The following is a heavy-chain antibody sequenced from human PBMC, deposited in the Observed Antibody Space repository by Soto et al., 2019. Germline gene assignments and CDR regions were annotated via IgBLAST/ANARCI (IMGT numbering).Heavy chain of an antibody. Sequence: QVQLVQSGAEVKKPGSSVKVSCKASGGTFSSYAISWVRQAPGQGHEWMGGIIPIFGTANYAQKFQGRVTITADESTSTAYMELSSLRSEDTAVYYCARRVMLLPAAQTNYYYDYGMDVWGQGTTVTVSS. V-gene: IGHV1-69*12. CDR2: IIPIFGTA. CDR3: ARRVMLLPAAQTNYYYDYGMDV. J-gene: IGHJ6*02. CDR1: GGTFSSYA. D-gene: IGHD2-2*01.